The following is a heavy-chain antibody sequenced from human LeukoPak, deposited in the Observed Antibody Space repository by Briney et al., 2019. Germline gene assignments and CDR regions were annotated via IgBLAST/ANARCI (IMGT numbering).Heavy chain of an antibody. Sequence: SETLSLTCTVSGASIRSGDYYWSWIRQPPGKGLEWIGYIYDSGSTYYNPSLKSRITISVDTSENRFSLKLSSVTATDTAVYYCARDCSGGSCYGAFNIWGQGTMVTVSS. D-gene: IGHD2-15*01. CDR1: GASIRSGDYY. CDR2: IYDSGST. CDR3: ARDCSGGSCYGAFNI. V-gene: IGHV4-30-4*01. J-gene: IGHJ3*02.